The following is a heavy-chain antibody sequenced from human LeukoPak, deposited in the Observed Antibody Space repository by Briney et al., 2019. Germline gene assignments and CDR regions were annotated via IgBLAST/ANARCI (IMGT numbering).Heavy chain of an antibody. CDR2: IIPILGIA. D-gene: IGHD4-23*01. CDR1: GGTFSSYA. V-gene: IGHV1-69*04. CDR3: ARVKTTVVTDDAFDI. J-gene: IGHJ3*02. Sequence: GSSVKVSCKASGGTFSSYAISWVRQAPEQGLEWMGRIIPILGIANYAQKFQGRVTITADKSTSTAYMELSSLRSEDTAVYYCARVKTTVVTDDAFDIWGQGTMVTVSS.